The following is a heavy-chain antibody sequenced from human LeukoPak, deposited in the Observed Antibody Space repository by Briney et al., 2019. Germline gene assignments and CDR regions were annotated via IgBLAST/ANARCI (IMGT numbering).Heavy chain of an antibody. D-gene: IGHD6-13*01. V-gene: IGHV3-66*02. J-gene: IGHJ4*02. CDR1: GFTVSSNY. CDR3: ARDSSSSWHREGTYYFDY. Sequence: PGGSLRLSCAASGFTVSSNYMSWVRQAPGKGLEWVSVIYSGGSTYYADSVKGRFTISRDNSKNTLYLQMNSLRAEDTAVYYCARDSSSSWHREGTYYFDYWGQGTLVTVSS. CDR2: IYSGGST.